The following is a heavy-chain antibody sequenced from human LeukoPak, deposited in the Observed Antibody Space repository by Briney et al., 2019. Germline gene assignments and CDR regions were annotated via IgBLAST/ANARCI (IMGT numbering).Heavy chain of an antibody. CDR3: ARGQIFNGYDFQKVPDS. CDR1: GGSISSYY. Sequence: KPSETLSLTCTVSGGSISSYYWSWIRQAPGKGLEWIGYLYYTGNTNYNPSLKSRVTIALDTSNNQFSLKLSSVTAADAAVYYCARGQIFNGYDFQKVPDSWGQGTLVTVSS. D-gene: IGHD5-12*01. J-gene: IGHJ4*02. CDR2: LYYTGNT. V-gene: IGHV4-59*01.